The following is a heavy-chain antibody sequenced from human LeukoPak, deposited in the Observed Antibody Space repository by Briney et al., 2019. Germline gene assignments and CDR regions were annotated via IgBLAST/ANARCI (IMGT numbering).Heavy chain of an antibody. Sequence: GGSLRLSCAASGFAFSSYEMNWVRQAPGKGLEWVSSISSSSSYIYYADSVKGRFTISRDNAKNSLYLQMNSLRAEDTAVYYCARDNEGTPMDVWGKGTTVTVSS. CDR2: ISSSSSYI. D-gene: IGHD1-1*01. V-gene: IGHV3-21*01. J-gene: IGHJ6*03. CDR1: GFAFSSYE. CDR3: ARDNEGTPMDV.